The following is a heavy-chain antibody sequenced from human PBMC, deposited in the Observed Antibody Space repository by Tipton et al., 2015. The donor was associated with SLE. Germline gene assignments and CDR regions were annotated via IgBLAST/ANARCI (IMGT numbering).Heavy chain of an antibody. CDR1: GGSISSYY. Sequence: TLSLTCTVSGGSISSYYWSWIRQPPGKGLEWIGYIYYSGSTNYNPSLKSRVTISVDTSKNQFSLKLSSVTAADTAVYYCARDRLTYYGFWSGYLTGADAFDIWGQGTMVTVSS. CDR2: IYYSGST. V-gene: IGHV4-59*01. D-gene: IGHD3-3*01. J-gene: IGHJ3*02. CDR3: ARDRLTYYGFWSGYLTGADAFDI.